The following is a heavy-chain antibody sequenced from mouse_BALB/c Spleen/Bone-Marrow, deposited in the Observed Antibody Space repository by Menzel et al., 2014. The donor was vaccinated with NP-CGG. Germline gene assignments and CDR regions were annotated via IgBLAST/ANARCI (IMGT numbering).Heavy chain of an antibody. CDR3: ARGGSSGLYYYAVDY. CDR2: ISPYYVDG. D-gene: IGHD3-1*01. Sequence: VQLQQSGAELVRPGVSVKISCKGSGYTLTDYAMHWVKQSHAKSLEWIGVISPYYVDGGYNQKFKGKATMTIDKSSSTAYMELARLTSEDSAIYYCARGGSSGLYYYAVDYWGQGTSVTVSS. CDR1: GYTLTDYA. V-gene: IGHV1S137*01. J-gene: IGHJ4*01.